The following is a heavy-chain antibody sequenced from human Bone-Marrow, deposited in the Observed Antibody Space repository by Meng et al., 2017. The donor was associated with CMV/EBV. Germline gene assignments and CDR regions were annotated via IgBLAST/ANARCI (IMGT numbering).Heavy chain of an antibody. D-gene: IGHD3-22*01. CDR2: IFSNDEK. V-gene: IGHV2-26*01. CDR3: ARIKYYYDSSGYGRYYFDY. CDR1: GFSLSNARMG. J-gene: IGHJ4*02. Sequence: SGPTLVKPTETLTLTCTVSGFSLSNARMGVSWIRQPPGKALEWLAHIFSNDEKSYSTSLKSRLTISKDTSKSQVVLTMTNMDPVDTATYYCARIKYYYDSSGYGRYYFDYWGQGTLVTVSS.